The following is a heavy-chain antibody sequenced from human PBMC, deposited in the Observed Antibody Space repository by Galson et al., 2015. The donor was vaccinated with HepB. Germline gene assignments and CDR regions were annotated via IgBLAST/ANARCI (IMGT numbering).Heavy chain of an antibody. CDR2: ISSSGSTI. Sequence: SLRLSCAASGFTFSSYEMNWVRQAPGKGLEWVSYISSSGSTIYYADSVKGRFTISRDNAKNSLYLQMNSLRAEDTAVYYCARDHSSELGMGSYWYFDLWGRGTLVTVSS. J-gene: IGHJ2*01. V-gene: IGHV3-48*03. CDR1: GFTFSSYE. CDR3: ARDHSSELGMGSYWYFDL. D-gene: IGHD7-27*01.